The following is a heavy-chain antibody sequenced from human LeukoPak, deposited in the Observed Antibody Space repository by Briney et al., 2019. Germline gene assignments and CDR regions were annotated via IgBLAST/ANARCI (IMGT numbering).Heavy chain of an antibody. V-gene: IGHV1-2*02. CDR3: ARANPLYCSSTTCLFDY. D-gene: IGHD2-2*01. J-gene: IGHJ4*02. CDR2: INPNSGDT. Sequence: GASVEDSCKATGYTFTGYYMHWVGQPPGQGFDGMGWINPNSGDTNYAQKFQGRVTMTRDTSISTAHMELSRLRSDDTAVYYCARANPLYCSSTTCLFDYWGQGTLVTVSS. CDR1: GYTFTGYY.